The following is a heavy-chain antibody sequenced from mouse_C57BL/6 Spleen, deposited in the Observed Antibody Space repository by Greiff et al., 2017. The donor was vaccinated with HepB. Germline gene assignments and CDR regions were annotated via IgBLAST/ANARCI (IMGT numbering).Heavy chain of an antibody. V-gene: IGHV1-50*01. Sequence: QVQLQQPGAELVKPGASVKLSCQASGYTFTSYWMQWVKQRPGQGLEWIGEIDPSDSYTNYNQKFKGKATLTVDTSSSTAYMQLSSLTSEDSAVYYCARSGYYDYGDGYWYFDVWGTGTTVTVSS. J-gene: IGHJ1*03. CDR2: IDPSDSYT. CDR1: GYTFTSYW. D-gene: IGHD2-4*01. CDR3: ARSGYYDYGDGYWYFDV.